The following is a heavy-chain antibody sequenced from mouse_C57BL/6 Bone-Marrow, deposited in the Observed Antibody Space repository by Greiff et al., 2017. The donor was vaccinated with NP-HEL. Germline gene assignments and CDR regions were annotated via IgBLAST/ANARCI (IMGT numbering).Heavy chain of an antibody. V-gene: IGHV14-4*01. CDR1: GFNIKDDY. J-gene: IGHJ4*01. D-gene: IGHD1-1*01. CDR3: TTGVSSPYAMDY. Sequence: DVKLQESGAELVRPGASVKLSCTVSGFNIKDDYMHWVKQRPEQGLEWIGWIDPENGDTEYASKFQGKATITADTSSNTAYLQLSSLTSEDTAVYYCTTGVSSPYAMDYWGQGTSVTVSS. CDR2: IDPENGDT.